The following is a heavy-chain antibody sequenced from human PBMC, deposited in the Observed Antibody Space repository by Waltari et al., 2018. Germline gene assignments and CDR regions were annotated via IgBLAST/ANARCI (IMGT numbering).Heavy chain of an antibody. Sequence: QEHLVESGGGVVQPGGSLRLSCAVSGFSFSSFTMHWVRQAPGKGLEWVALISHDGSNKYYADSVKGRFTISRANSKSTLFLHMNSLRADDTAVYYCATVLRVQTFALGYWGQGTLVTVSS. CDR3: ATVLRVQTFALGY. V-gene: IGHV3-30*14. J-gene: IGHJ4*02. CDR1: GFSFSSFT. CDR2: ISHDGSNK. D-gene: IGHD1-26*01.